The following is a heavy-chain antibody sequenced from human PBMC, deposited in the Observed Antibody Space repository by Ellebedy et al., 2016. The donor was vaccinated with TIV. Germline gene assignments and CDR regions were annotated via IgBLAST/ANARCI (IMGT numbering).Heavy chain of an antibody. CDR3: VKDRGDIIRDFDY. D-gene: IGHD2-21*02. J-gene: IGHJ4*02. V-gene: IGHV3-64D*06. CDR1: GFTFSNYA. Sequence: GESLKISCAASGFTFSNYALTWVRQAPGKGLEYVSAMNNNGGNTYYADSVKGRFTISRDNSKNTLYLQMNSLRPEDTAMYYCVKDRGDIIRDFDYWGQGTLVTVSS. CDR2: MNNNGGNT.